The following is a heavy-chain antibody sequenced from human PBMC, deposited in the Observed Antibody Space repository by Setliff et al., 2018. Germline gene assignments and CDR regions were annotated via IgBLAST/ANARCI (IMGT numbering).Heavy chain of an antibody. CDR1: GDSIMSPTYT. D-gene: IGHD6-13*01. J-gene: IGHJ4*02. Sequence: SETLSLTCTVSGDSIMSPTYTWTWIRQLPGKGLEWIGSIHYSGSTYYNPSLKSRVTISVDTSKNQFSLRLGSVTAADTAVYYCATSGQHLVPIDYWGQGTLVTVSS. CDR3: ATSGQHLVPIDY. V-gene: IGHV4-39*01. CDR2: IHYSGST.